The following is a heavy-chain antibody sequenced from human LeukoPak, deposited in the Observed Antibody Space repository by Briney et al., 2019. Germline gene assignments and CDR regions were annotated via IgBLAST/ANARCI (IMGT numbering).Heavy chain of an antibody. CDR3: AKDRGSSWYRDFDY. V-gene: IGHV3-23*01. CDR2: ISGSGGST. Sequence: GGSLRLSCAASGFTFSSYGMSWVRQAPGKGLEWVSAISGSGGSTYYADSVKGRFTISRDNSKNTLYLQMNSLRAEDTAVYYCAKDRGSSWYRDFDYWGQGTLVTVSS. CDR1: GFTFSSYG. J-gene: IGHJ4*02. D-gene: IGHD6-13*01.